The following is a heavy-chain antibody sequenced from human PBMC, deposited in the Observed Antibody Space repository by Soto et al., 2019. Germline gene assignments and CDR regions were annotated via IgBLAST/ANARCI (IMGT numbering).Heavy chain of an antibody. Sequence: SETLSLTCAVYGGSFSGYYWSWIRQPPGKGLEWIGEINHSGSTNYNPSLKSRVTISVDTSKNQFSLKLSSVAAADTAVYYCARFGGVGGYCSSTSCRRFDYWGQGTLVTVSS. CDR3: ARFGGVGGYCSSTSCRRFDY. CDR1: GGSFSGYY. D-gene: IGHD2-2*01. CDR2: INHSGST. J-gene: IGHJ4*02. V-gene: IGHV4-34*01.